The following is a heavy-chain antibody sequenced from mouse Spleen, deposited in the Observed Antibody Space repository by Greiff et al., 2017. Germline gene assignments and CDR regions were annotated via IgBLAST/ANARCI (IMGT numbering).Heavy chain of an antibody. J-gene: IGHJ4*01. Sequence: DVKLQESGPGLVKPSQSLSLTCSVTGYSITSGYYWKWIRQFPGNKLEWMGYISYDGSNNYNPSLKNRISITRDTSKNQFFLKLNSVTTEDTATYYCARDVTTVHYAMDYWGQGTSVTVSS. CDR2: ISYDGSN. D-gene: IGHD1-1*01. V-gene: IGHV3-6*01. CDR3: ARDVTTVHYAMDY. CDR1: GYSITSGYY.